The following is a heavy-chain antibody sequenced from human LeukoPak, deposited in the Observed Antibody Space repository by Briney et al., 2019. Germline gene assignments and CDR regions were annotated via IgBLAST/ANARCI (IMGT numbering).Heavy chain of an antibody. Sequence: SETLSLTCAVYGGSFSGYCWSWIRQPPGKGLEWIGEISHSGSTNYNPSLKSRVTISVDTSKNQFSLMVNSVTAADTAVYYCARESRRIAAAGPSYYMDVWGRGTTVTVSS. J-gene: IGHJ6*03. CDR1: GGSFSGYC. V-gene: IGHV4-34*01. CDR3: ARESRRIAAAGPSYYMDV. CDR2: ISHSGST. D-gene: IGHD6-13*01.